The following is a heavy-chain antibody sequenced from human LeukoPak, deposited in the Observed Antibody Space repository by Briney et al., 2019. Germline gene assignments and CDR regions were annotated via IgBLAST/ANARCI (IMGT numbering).Heavy chain of an antibody. CDR1: GYTFTDYY. CDR2: INPNSGGT. J-gene: IGHJ4*02. D-gene: IGHD3-16*02. CDR3: AREGGPDYDYVWGTYRLDY. Sequence: GASVKVSCKASGYTFTDYYMHWVRQAPGQGLEWMGWINPNSGGTNYAQKFQGRVTMTRDTSISTAYMELSRLRSDDTAVYYCAREGGPDYDYVWGTYRLDYWGQGTLVTVSS. V-gene: IGHV1-2*02.